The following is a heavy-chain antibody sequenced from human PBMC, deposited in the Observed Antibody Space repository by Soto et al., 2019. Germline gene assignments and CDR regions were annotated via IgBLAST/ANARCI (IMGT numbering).Heavy chain of an antibody. D-gene: IGHD1-20*01. V-gene: IGHV3-23*01. J-gene: IGHJ4*02. CDR1: GFTFSGYA. Sequence: GGSLRLSCAASGFTFSGYAMSWVRQAPGKGLEWVSTTGLSGRTTYYGDSVKGRFTVSRDNSRNTLDLQMSSLRAEDTAVYYCATVHNTSRSFNYWGRGTLVTVSS. CDR2: TGLSGRTT. CDR3: ATVHNTSRSFNY.